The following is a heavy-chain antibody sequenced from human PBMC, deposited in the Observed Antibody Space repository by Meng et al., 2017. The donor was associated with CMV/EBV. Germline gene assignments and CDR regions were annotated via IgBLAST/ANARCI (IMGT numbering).Heavy chain of an antibody. D-gene: IGHD2-2*01. V-gene: IGHV3-48*03. J-gene: IGHJ6*02. CDR2: ISSSGSTI. CDR1: GFTFSSYE. Sequence: SLKISCAASGFTFSSYELNWVRQAPGKGLEWVSYISSSGSTIYYADSVKCRFTISRDNAKNSLYLQMNSLRAEDTAVYYCARDPSIVVVPAAKYYYGMDVWGQGTTVTVSS. CDR3: ARDPSIVVVPAAKYYYGMDV.